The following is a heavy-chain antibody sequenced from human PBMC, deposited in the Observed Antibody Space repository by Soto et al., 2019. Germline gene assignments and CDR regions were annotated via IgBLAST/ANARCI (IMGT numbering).Heavy chain of an antibody. D-gene: IGHD6-19*01. J-gene: IGHJ6*02. Sequence: GAPVKVSCKASGGTLSSYSISWGRQAPGQRLGWMGGVIPIFGTANYAQKFQGRVTITADESTSTAYMELSSLRSEDTAVYYCASPSVVAAPGGIAVAGSTNYYYYGMDVRGQGTTVTVSS. CDR1: GGTLSSYS. CDR3: ASPSVVAAPGGIAVAGSTNYYYYGMDV. V-gene: IGHV1-69*13. CDR2: VIPIFGTA.